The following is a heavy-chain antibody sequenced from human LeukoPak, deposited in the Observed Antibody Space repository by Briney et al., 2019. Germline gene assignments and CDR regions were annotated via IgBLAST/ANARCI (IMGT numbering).Heavy chain of an antibody. CDR2: INHSGST. CDR3: ARERWVNSYGSDFDY. Sequence: PSETLSLTCAVYGGSFSGYYWSWIRQPPGKGLEWIGEINHSGSTNYSPSLKSRVTISVDTSKNQFSLKLSSVTAADTAVYYCARERWVNSYGSDFDYWGQGTLVTVSS. CDR1: GGSFSGYY. J-gene: IGHJ4*02. V-gene: IGHV4-34*01. D-gene: IGHD5-18*01.